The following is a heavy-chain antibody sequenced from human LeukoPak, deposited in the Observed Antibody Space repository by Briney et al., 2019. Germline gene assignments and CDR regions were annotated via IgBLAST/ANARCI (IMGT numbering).Heavy chain of an antibody. CDR3: AKDGHSSSWYSRGWFDP. J-gene: IGHJ5*02. CDR2: ISGSGGST. D-gene: IGHD6-13*01. V-gene: IGHV3-23*01. Sequence: GGSLRLSCAASGFIFSSYAMSWVRQAPGKGLEWVSAISGSGGSTYYADSVKGRFTISRDNSKNTLYLQMNSLRAEDTAVYYCAKDGHSSSWYSRGWFDPWGQGTLVTVSS. CDR1: GFIFSSYA.